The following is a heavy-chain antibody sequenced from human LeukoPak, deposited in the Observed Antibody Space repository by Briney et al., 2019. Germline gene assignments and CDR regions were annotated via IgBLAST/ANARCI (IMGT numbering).Heavy chain of an antibody. CDR3: ARQEIHSSYYGLDY. CDR1: GASITSYF. Sequence: PSETLSLTCTVSGASITSYFWHWIRHPAGKGLEWIGRVSSSGTTNYNPSLRSRVTMSVDTSRSQFSLSLNSMTAADTAVYFCARQEIHSSYYGLDYWGQGTLVTVSS. CDR2: VSSSGTT. V-gene: IGHV4-4*07. J-gene: IGHJ4*02. D-gene: IGHD1-26*01.